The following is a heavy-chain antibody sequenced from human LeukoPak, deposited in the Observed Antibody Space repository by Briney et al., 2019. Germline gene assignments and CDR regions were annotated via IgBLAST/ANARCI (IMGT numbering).Heavy chain of an antibody. Sequence: GGSLRLSCAASGFTFSDYYMSWIRQAPGKGLEWVSYISSSGSTIYYADSVKGRFTISRDNAKNSLYLQMNSLRAEDTAVYYCARHYDSTAYSLDYWGQGTLVTVSS. V-gene: IGHV3-11*04. CDR1: GFTFSDYY. D-gene: IGHD3-22*01. J-gene: IGHJ4*02. CDR3: ARHYDSTAYSLDY. CDR2: ISSSGSTI.